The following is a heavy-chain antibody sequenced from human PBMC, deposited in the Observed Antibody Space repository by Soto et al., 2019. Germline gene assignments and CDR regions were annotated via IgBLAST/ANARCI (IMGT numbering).Heavy chain of an antibody. Sequence: PGGSLRLSCAASGFRFDDYNMHWVRQAPGKGLEWVSLITWNGGNTYYADSVKGRFTISRDGTTQSVFLQMTSLKREDTGLYYCARETLRFGSALDVWGQWTTVTVPS. J-gene: IGHJ6*02. CDR3: ARETLRFGSALDV. V-gene: IGHV3-43*01. CDR1: GFRFDDYN. CDR2: ITWNGGNT. D-gene: IGHD3-16*01.